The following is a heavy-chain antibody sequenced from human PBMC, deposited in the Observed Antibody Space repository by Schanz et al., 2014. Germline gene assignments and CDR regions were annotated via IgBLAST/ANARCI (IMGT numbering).Heavy chain of an antibody. D-gene: IGHD3-22*01. CDR3: ARDIQYHYDTSGPVGAFDI. CDR1: EYTFTRHY. Sequence: QVQWVQSGADVKKPGTAVKVSCKASEYTFTRHYMHWVRQAPGQGLEWMGIIHSTGGTTSHAQKFQGRVTMTRDTSTSTVYMDLSSLRSDDTAVYYCARDIQYHYDTSGPVGAFDIWGQGTVVTVSS. CDR2: IHSTGGTT. V-gene: IGHV1-46*01. J-gene: IGHJ3*02.